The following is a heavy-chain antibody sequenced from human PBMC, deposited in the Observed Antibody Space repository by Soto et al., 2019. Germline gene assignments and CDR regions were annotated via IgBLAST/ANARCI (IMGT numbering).Heavy chain of an antibody. CDR2: IYYSGST. CDR1: GGSISSYY. Sequence: SETLSLTCTVSGGSISSYYWSWIRQPPGKGLEWIGYIYYSGSTNYNPSLKSRVTISVDTSKNQFSLKLSSVTAADTAVYYCARDSTAALYYGMDFWGQGTTVTVS. CDR3: ARDSTAALYYGMDF. V-gene: IGHV4-59*01. D-gene: IGHD2-15*01. J-gene: IGHJ6*02.